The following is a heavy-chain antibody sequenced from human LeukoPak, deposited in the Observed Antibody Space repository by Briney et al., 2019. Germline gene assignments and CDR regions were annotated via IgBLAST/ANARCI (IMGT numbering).Heavy chain of an antibody. J-gene: IGHJ4*02. V-gene: IGHV4-59*01. Sequence: SEPLSLTCTVSGGSITTYYWSWIRQPPGKGLEWIGYIFYSASTMYNPSLKSRLTISVDTSKNQFSLKLSSVTAADTAVYYCARGGWEPSHFDYWGQGALVTVSS. CDR1: GGSITTYY. CDR3: ARGGWEPSHFDY. CDR2: IFYSAST. D-gene: IGHD1-26*01.